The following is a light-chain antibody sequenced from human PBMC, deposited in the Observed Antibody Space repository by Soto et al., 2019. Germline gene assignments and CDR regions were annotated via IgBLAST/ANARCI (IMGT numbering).Light chain of an antibody. J-gene: IGKJ5*01. Sequence: VVRTQSPLSLPVSLGQPAPIPCRSSKSLVNTNGSAFLNWFHQRPGQSPRRLIYKVSNRDSGVPARFSGSGSGTDFTLKISRVEAEDVGVYYCMQGTHWPITFGQGTRLEIK. CDR1: KSLVNTNGSAF. CDR2: KVS. V-gene: IGKV2-30*01. CDR3: MQGTHWPIT.